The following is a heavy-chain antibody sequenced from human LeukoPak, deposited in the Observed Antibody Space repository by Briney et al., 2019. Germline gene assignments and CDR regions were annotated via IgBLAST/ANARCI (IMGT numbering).Heavy chain of an antibody. Sequence: PGGSLRLSCAASGFTFSNYNMNWVRQTPGKGLEWVSSITRDSIYTFYADSMKGRFTISRDNAKNSLSLQMNSLRAEDTAVYYCARDPHNGYYGDDYYYYMDVWGKGTTVTISS. D-gene: IGHD4-17*01. V-gene: IGHV3-21*01. J-gene: IGHJ6*03. CDR3: ARDPHNGYYGDDYYYYMDV. CDR1: GFTFSNYN. CDR2: ITRDSIYT.